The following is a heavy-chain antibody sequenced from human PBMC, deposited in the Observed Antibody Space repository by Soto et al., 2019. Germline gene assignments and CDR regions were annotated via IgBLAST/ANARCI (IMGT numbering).Heavy chain of an antibody. Sequence: QVQLVESGGRVVQPGRSLRLSCAASGFTFSSYGMHWVRQAPGKGLEWVAVISYDGSNKYYADSVKGRFTISRDNSKNTLYLQMNSLRAEDTAVYYCAKDRRKVVVAAPFDYWGQGTLVTVSS. CDR1: GFTFSSYG. D-gene: IGHD2-15*01. J-gene: IGHJ4*02. V-gene: IGHV3-30*18. CDR2: ISYDGSNK. CDR3: AKDRRKVVVAAPFDY.